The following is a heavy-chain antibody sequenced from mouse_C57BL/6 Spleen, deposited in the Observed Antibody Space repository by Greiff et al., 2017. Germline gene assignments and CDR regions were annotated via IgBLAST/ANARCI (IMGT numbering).Heavy chain of an antibody. D-gene: IGHD1-1*01. J-gene: IGHJ4*01. V-gene: IGHV1-39*01. Sequence: EVKLMESGPELVKPGASVKLSCKASGYSFTDYNMNWVKQSNGKSLEWIGVINPNYGTPSYKQKFKGKATMTVDKSSSTAYMQLNSLTSKDSAVYDCAIERHYYGSSTDYYAMDYWGQGTSVTVSS. CDR3: AIERHYYGSSTDYYAMDY. CDR1: GYSFTDYN. CDR2: INPNYGTP.